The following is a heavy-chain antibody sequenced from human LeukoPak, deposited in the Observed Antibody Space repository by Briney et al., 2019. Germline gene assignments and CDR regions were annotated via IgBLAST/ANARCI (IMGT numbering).Heavy chain of an antibody. CDR1: GGTFSSYA. V-gene: IGHV1-69*05. J-gene: IGHJ3*02. CDR2: IIPIFGTA. Sequence: SVKVSCKAAGGTFSSYAISRVRQAPGQGLEWMGGIIPIFGTANYAQKFQGRVTITTDESTSTTYMELSGLRSEDTAVYYCATGGRDSSGYYLDAFDIWGQGTMVTVSS. CDR3: ATGGRDSSGYYLDAFDI. D-gene: IGHD3-22*01.